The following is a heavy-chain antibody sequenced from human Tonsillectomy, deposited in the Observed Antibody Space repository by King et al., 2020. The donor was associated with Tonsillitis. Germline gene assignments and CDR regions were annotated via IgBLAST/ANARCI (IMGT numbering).Heavy chain of an antibody. J-gene: IGHJ3*02. V-gene: IGHV4-39*07. CDR1: DGSISSSSYY. Sequence: QLQESGPGLVKPSETLSLTCTVSDGSISSSSYYWGWIRQPPGKGLEWIGSIYYSGSTYYNPSLKSRVTISVDTSKNQFSLKLSSVTAADTAVYYCARHPDILTGFGAFDIWGQGTMVTVSS. CDR3: ARHPDILTGFGAFDI. CDR2: IYYSGST. D-gene: IGHD3-9*01.